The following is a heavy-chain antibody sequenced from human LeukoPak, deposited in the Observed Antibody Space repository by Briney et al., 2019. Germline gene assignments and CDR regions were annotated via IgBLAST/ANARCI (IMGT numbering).Heavy chain of an antibody. Sequence: PSETLSLTCTVSGGSISSSSYYWGWIRQPPGKGLEWIGSIYYSGSTYYNPSLKSRVTISVDTSKNQFSLKLSSVTAADTAVYYCARSSRSSWYEDFDYWGQGTLVTVSS. V-gene: IGHV4-39*01. CDR3: ARSSRSSWYEDFDY. CDR1: GGSISSSSYY. D-gene: IGHD6-13*01. CDR2: IYYSGST. J-gene: IGHJ4*02.